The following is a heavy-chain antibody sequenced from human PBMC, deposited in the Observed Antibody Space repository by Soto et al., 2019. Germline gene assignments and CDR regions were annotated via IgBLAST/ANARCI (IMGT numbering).Heavy chain of an antibody. CDR3: ATGLRTENYGMDV. CDR2: IIPIFGTT. J-gene: IGHJ6*02. CDR1: GGTFSNDA. V-gene: IGHV1-69*01. Sequence: QEQLVQAGAEVKKPGSSVRISCRASGGTFSNDAVSWVRQAPGQGLQWMGGIIPIFGTTHYAQKFQGRVTITADESTATAYMELRSVTSEDTAVYYCATGLRTENYGMDVWGQGTAVTVSS.